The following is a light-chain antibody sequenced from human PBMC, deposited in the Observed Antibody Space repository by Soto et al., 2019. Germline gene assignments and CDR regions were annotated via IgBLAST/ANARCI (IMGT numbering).Light chain of an antibody. CDR3: QQYNSYPLT. Sequence: DIHITPSPSPLSASVGDRVTITCRASQSISSWLAWYQQKPGKAPKLLIYKASSLESGVPSRFSGSGSGTEFTLTISSLQPDDFATDYCQQYNSYPLTFGGGTKVDI. CDR2: KAS. V-gene: IGKV1-5*03. J-gene: IGKJ4*01. CDR1: QSISSW.